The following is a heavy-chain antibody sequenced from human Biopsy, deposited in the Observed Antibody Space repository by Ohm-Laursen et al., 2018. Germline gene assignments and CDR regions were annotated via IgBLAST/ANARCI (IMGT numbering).Heavy chain of an antibody. V-gene: IGHV3-73*01. Sequence: SLRLSCSASGFTFSASAVHWVRQASGKGLEWVGRIRSKAKSYATAYAASVTGRFTISRDDSKNTRYLQMNSLKTEDPAVYYCTLEGAGFDNWGQGTLVTVSS. D-gene: IGHD3-10*01. CDR1: GFTFSASA. CDR3: TLEGAGFDN. CDR2: IRSKAKSYAT. J-gene: IGHJ4*02.